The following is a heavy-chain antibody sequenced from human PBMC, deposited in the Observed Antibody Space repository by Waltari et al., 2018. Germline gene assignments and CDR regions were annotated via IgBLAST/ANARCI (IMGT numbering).Heavy chain of an antibody. J-gene: IGHJ5*02. D-gene: IGHD5-12*01. Sequence: QVQLQESGPGLVKPSETLSLTCAVSGYSISSGYYWGWIRQPPGKGLEWIGSIYHSGSTDYNPSLKSRVTISVDTSKNQFSLKLSSVTAADTAVYYCARSSDSGYPAWLTSWGQGTLVTVSS. V-gene: IGHV4-38-2*01. CDR3: ARSSDSGYPAWLTS. CDR1: GYSISSGYY. CDR2: IYHSGST.